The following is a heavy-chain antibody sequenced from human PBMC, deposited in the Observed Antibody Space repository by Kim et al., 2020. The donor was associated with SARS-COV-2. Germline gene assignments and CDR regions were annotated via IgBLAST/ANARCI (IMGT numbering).Heavy chain of an antibody. Sequence: SETLSLTCAVYGGSFSDYYWSWIRQPPGKGLEWLGEINHSGTTNYNPSLKSRVTISVDTSKNQFSLELSSVTAADTAMYYCGKGGDFVRHWGQGTQVTVSS. CDR2: INHSGTT. CDR3: GKGGDFVRH. J-gene: IGHJ4*02. D-gene: IGHD4-17*01. CDR1: GGSFSDYY. V-gene: IGHV4-34*01.